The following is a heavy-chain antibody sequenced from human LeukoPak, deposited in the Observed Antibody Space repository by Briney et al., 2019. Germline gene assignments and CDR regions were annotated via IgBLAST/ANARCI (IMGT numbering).Heavy chain of an antibody. CDR1: GFTFDDYA. Sequence: GRSLRLSCAASGFTFDDYAMHWVRQAPGKGLEWVSGISWNSGSIGYADSVKGRFTISRDNAKNSLYLRMNSLRAEDTALYYCAKGYYYDSSGSVDYWGQGTLVTVSS. CDR2: ISWNSGSI. V-gene: IGHV3-9*01. D-gene: IGHD3-22*01. J-gene: IGHJ4*02. CDR3: AKGYYYDSSGSVDY.